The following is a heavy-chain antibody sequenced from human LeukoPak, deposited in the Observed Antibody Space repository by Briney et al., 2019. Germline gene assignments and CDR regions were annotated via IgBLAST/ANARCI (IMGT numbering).Heavy chain of an antibody. Sequence: PSETLSLTCTVSGDSISSYYWSWIRQPPEKGLEWIGYIYYSRSTNYNPSLKSRATISVDTSKNQISLKLNSVTAADTAVYYCARHHYDYIWGSYRPLYFDYWGQGILVTVSS. D-gene: IGHD3-16*02. CDR1: GDSISSYY. CDR2: IYYSRST. V-gene: IGHV4-59*08. J-gene: IGHJ4*02. CDR3: ARHHYDYIWGSYRPLYFDY.